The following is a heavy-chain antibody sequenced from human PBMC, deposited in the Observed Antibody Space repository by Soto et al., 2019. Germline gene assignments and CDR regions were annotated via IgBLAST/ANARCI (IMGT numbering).Heavy chain of an antibody. V-gene: IGHV4-39*01. D-gene: IGHD6-19*01. J-gene: IGHJ4*02. Sequence: SETLSLTCTGSGGSIGSSSYYWGWIRQPPGKGLEWIGSIYDRGSTYSNPSLKSRLTTSVDTSKNQFSLKLTSVTAADTAVYYCARHGYSSGRTYFDYWGQGTLVTVSS. CDR3: ARHGYSSGRTYFDY. CDR1: GGSIGSSSYY. CDR2: IYDRGST.